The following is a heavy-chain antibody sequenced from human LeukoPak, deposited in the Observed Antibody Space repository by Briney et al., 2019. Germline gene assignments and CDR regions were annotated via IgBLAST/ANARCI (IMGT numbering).Heavy chain of an antibody. CDR2: INPSGGST. J-gene: IGHJ5*02. D-gene: IGHD2-15*01. Sequence: GASVKVSCKASGYTFTSYYMHWVRQAPGQGLEWMGIINPSGGSTSYAEKFQGRVTITADTSTDTAYMELSSLRSEDTAVYYCATDFTSKDTTGWFDPWGQGTLVTVSS. CDR3: ATDFTSKDTTGWFDP. V-gene: IGHV1-46*01. CDR1: GYTFTSYY.